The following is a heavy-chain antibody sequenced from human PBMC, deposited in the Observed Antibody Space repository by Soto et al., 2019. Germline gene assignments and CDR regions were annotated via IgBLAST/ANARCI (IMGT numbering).Heavy chain of an antibody. D-gene: IGHD6-13*01. J-gene: IGHJ6*02. Sequence: SETLSLTCTVSGDSISSSSYYWSWIRKHPGKGLEWIGYIHYSGNTRYIPSLKSRLTISVDTSKNQFSLMLSSLTAADTAVYFCARARVPYSSTWYRYDYYGMDIWGQGTTVTVSS. CDR1: GDSISSSSYY. CDR2: IHYSGNT. V-gene: IGHV4-31*03. CDR3: ARARVPYSSTWYRYDYYGMDI.